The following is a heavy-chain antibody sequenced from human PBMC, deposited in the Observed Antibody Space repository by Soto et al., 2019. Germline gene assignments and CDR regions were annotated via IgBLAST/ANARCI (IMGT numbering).Heavy chain of an antibody. V-gene: IGHV1-69*01. Sequence: QVQLVQSGAEVKQPGSSVKVSCKASGGTFGSYAISWVRQAPGQGLEWMGGIIPIPGTANYAQKFQGRVTIAADESTSPAYMELSSLRSEDTAVFYCARSQGSSTSLEIYYYYYYGMDVWGQGTTVTVSS. J-gene: IGHJ6*02. CDR1: GGTFGSYA. CDR3: ARSQGSSTSLEIYYYYYYGMDV. D-gene: IGHD2-2*01. CDR2: IIPIPGTA.